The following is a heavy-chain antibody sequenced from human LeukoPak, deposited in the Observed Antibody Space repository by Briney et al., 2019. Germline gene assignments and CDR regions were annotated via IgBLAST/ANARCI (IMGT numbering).Heavy chain of an antibody. CDR1: EFTFSSSA. Sequence: PGGSLRLSCTASEFTFSSSAMSWVRQVPGKGLEWVSGISASGGSTYYADSVRGRFTISRDNSKNTLYVQMNSLRDEDTAVYYCATHKYGLDYWGQGTLVTVSS. D-gene: IGHD2/OR15-2a*01. V-gene: IGHV3-23*01. CDR2: ISASGGST. CDR3: ATHKYGLDY. J-gene: IGHJ4*02.